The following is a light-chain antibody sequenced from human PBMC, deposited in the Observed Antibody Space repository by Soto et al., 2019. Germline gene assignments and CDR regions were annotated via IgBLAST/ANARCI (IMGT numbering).Light chain of an antibody. CDR2: GAS. J-gene: IGKJ1*01. V-gene: IGKV3-20*01. CDR3: QQYGSSPTT. CDR1: QSISSNF. Sequence: EIVLTQSPGTLSLSPGEGATLSCRASQSISSNFLAWYQQKRGQAPRLLIHGASNRATGIPDRFSGSGSGTDFTLTISRLEPEDFAVYFCQQYGSSPTTFGQGTKVDIK.